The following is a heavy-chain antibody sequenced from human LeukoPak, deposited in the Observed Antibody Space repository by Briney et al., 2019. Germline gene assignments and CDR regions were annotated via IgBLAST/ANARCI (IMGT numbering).Heavy chain of an antibody. CDR1: GGSLRSINNN. V-gene: IGHV4-39*01. Sequence: SGTLSLTCTASGGSLRSINNNWGWLRQPPGKGLEWIGHIFYNGTGQYSPSLKSRVSVSVDMSTNQFSLRLTSVTAADTSVYYCARLWCLGRHPFDPWGQGTLVTVSS. J-gene: IGHJ5*02. D-gene: IGHD2-21*02. CDR3: ARLWCLGRHPFDP. CDR2: IFYNGTG.